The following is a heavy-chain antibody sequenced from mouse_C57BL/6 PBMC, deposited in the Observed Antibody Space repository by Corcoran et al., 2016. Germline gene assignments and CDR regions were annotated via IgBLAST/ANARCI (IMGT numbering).Heavy chain of an antibody. V-gene: IGHV1-80*01. J-gene: IGHJ3*01. CDR2: IYPGDGDT. Sequence: QVQLQQSGAELVKPGASVKISCKASGYAFSSSWMNWVKQRPGKGLEWIGQIYPGDGDTNYNGKFKGKATLTAEKSSRTAYMQLSSLTSEDSAVYFCARSGPYINSFAYWGQGTLVTVSA. CDR3: ARSGPYINSFAY. CDR1: GYAFSSSW. D-gene: IGHD2-5*01.